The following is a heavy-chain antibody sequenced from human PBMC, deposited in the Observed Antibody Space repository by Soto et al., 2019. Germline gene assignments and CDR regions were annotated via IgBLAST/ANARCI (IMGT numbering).Heavy chain of an antibody. CDR1: GGSITSSGYY. D-gene: IGHD2-2*01. Sequence: QVQLQESGPGLVKPSQTLSLTCTVSGGSITSSGYYWSWIRQHPGEGLEWIGFTSNSGSTSYNPSLKSRVTLAVDTSSTQFFLNLKSVTAADTAVYYCARGGGSTKVDYWGQGTLVTVSP. CDR3: ARGGGSTKVDY. CDR2: TSNSGST. V-gene: IGHV4-31*03. J-gene: IGHJ4*02.